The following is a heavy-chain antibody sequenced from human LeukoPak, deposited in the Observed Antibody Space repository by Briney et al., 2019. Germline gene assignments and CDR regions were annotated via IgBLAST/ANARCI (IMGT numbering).Heavy chain of an antibody. CDR2: FSPPNGDT. J-gene: IGHJ6*02. CDR3: ARYPPDIVVVPEGDV. V-gene: IGHV1-18*01. CDR1: GYTFITYS. Sequence: ASVKLSFKVSGYTFITYSISRVRQAPGPGREWMGWFSPPNGDTNYAQKFQGRVTMTTDTSMSTAYKELRSLRSDDTAVYYCARYPPDIVVVPEGDVWGQGTTVTVSS. D-gene: IGHD2-2*01.